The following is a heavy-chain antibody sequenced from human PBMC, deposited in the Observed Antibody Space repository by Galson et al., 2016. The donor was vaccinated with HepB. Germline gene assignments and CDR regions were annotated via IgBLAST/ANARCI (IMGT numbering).Heavy chain of an antibody. V-gene: IGHV5-51*01. CDR2: IYPADSDP. CDR3: ARHRTPYSYYYGMDV. Sequence: QSGAEVKKPGESLKISCKGSGYTFTNYWIGWVRQMPGKGLEWLGIIYPADSDPRYSPSFQGQVTISADKSISTAYLQWSSLKASDTAIYYCARHRTPYSYYYGMDVWGQGTTVTVSS. CDR1: GYTFTNYW. D-gene: IGHD1/OR15-1a*01. J-gene: IGHJ6*02.